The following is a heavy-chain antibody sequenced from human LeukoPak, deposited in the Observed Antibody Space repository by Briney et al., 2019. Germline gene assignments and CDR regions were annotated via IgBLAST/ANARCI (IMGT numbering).Heavy chain of an antibody. CDR2: IVVGSGNT. V-gene: IGHV1-58*01. Sequence: VASVTVSCKASGFTFTSSAVQWVRQARGQRLEWIGWIVVGSGNTNYAQKFQERVTVTRDMSTSTAYMELSSLRSEDTAVYYCARDNWNYGSSMDVWGQGTTVTVSS. D-gene: IGHD1-7*01. CDR3: ARDNWNYGSSMDV. J-gene: IGHJ6*02. CDR1: GFTFTSSA.